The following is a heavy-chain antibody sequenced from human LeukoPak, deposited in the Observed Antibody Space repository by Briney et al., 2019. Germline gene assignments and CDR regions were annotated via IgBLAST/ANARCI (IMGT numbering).Heavy chain of an antibody. V-gene: IGHV4-59*01. CDR2: IYYSGST. CDR1: GGSISSYY. CDR3: ARGYVNMLDY. Sequence: SETLSLTCTVSGGSISSYYWSWIRQPPGKGLEWIGYIYYSGSTKYNPSLKSRVTISVDTSKNQFSLKLSSVTAADTAVYYCARGYVNMLDYWGQGTLVTVSS. J-gene: IGHJ4*02. D-gene: IGHD5-12*01.